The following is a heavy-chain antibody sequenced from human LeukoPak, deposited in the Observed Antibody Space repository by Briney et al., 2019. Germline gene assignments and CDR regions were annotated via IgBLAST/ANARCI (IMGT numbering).Heavy chain of an antibody. V-gene: IGHV3-23*01. CDR1: GFTFSSYA. D-gene: IGHD3-22*01. Sequence: GGSLRLSCAASGFTFSSYAMSWVRQAPGKGLEWVSAISGSGGSTYYADSVRGRFSVSRENAKSSLYLQMNSLRAGDTAVYYCARGTYYYDSSGYQYYSDYWGQGTLVTVSS. J-gene: IGHJ4*02. CDR2: ISGSGGST. CDR3: ARGTYYYDSSGYQYYSDY.